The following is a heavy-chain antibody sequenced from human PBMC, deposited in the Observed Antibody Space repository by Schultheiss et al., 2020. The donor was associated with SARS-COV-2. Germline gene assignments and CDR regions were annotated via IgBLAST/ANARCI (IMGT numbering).Heavy chain of an antibody. V-gene: IGHV3-21*01. D-gene: IGHD3-22*01. CDR1: GFTFSSYG. Sequence: GGSLRLSCAASGFTFSSYGMHWVRQAPGKGLEWVSAISGSGGSTYYADSVKGRFTISRDNAKNSLYLQMNSLRAEDTAVYYCARSFPYYYDSSDYDPFDSWGQGTMVTVSS. CDR2: ISGSGGST. J-gene: IGHJ3*02. CDR3: ARSFPYYYDSSDYDPFDS.